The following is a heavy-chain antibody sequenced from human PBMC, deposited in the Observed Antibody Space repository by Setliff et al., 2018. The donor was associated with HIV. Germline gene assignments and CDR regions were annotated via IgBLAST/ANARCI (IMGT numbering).Heavy chain of an antibody. CDR1: GGSISSHY. CDR3: ARLGYYNFWSGYWTDY. CDR2: IYYSGST. D-gene: IGHD3-3*01. V-gene: IGHV4-59*08. Sequence: SETLSLTCTVSGGSISSHYWSWIRQPPGKGLEWIGSIYYSGSTNYNPSLKSRVTISVDASKNQFSLNLSSVTAADTATYYCARLGYYNFWSGYWTDYWGHGTLVTVSS. J-gene: IGHJ4*01.